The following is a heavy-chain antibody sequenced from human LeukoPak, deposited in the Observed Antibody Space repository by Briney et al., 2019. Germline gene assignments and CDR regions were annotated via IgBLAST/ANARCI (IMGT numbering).Heavy chain of an antibody. CDR1: GFTFSSYA. Sequence: GGSLRLSCAASGFTFSSYAMNWVRQAPGGGLEWVSGISGSGDSADYADSVKGRLTISRDNSKNTLYLQMNSLRVDDTAVYYCAKDRSVGATGSSNYYYGMDVWGQGTTVTVS. D-gene: IGHD1-26*01. V-gene: IGHV3-23*01. CDR2: ISGSGDSA. J-gene: IGHJ6*02. CDR3: AKDRSVGATGSSNYYYGMDV.